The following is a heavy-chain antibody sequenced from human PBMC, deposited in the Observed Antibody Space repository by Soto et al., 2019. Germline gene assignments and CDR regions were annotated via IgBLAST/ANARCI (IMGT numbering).Heavy chain of an antibody. CDR3: ARRELDYYDSSGPDY. Sequence: QVQLVQSGAEVKKPGASVKVSCKASGYTFTSYGISWVRQAPGQGLEWMGWISAYNGNTNYAQKLQGRVTMTTDTSTSTAYMELRSLRSDDTAVYCCARRELDYYDSSGPDYWGQGTLVTVSS. D-gene: IGHD3-22*01. J-gene: IGHJ4*02. V-gene: IGHV1-18*01. CDR1: GYTFTSYG. CDR2: ISAYNGNT.